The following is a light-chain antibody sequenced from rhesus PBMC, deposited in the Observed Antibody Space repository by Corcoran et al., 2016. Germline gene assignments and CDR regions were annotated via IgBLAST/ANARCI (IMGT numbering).Light chain of an antibody. CDR3: QQYNSSPWT. CDR1: QSVTRW. J-gene: IGKJ1*01. V-gene: IGKV1-22*01. Sequence: DIQMTQSPSSLSASLGDTVTITCRASQSVTRWLAWYQQRPGKAPTPLIYNASTFQSGVPSRFSGTGSRTEFTLTISSLQSEDFATYYCQQYNSSPWTFGQGPQV. CDR2: NAS.